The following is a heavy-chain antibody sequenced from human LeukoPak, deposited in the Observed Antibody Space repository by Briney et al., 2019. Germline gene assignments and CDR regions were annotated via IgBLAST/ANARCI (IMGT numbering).Heavy chain of an antibody. CDR2: ISGSGGST. J-gene: IGHJ4*02. Sequence: GGSLRLSCVASGFTFSSYGMSWVRQAPGKGLEWVSAISGSGGSTYYADSVKGRFTISRDNSKNTLYLQMNSLRAEDTAVCYCAKAPDYYGSGSYYSYWGQGTLVTVSS. D-gene: IGHD3-10*01. CDR1: GFTFSSYG. V-gene: IGHV3-23*01. CDR3: AKAPDYYGSGSYYSY.